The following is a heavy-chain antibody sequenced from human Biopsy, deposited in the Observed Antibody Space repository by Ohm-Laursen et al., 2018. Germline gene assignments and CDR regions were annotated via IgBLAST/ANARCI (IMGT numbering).Heavy chain of an antibody. CDR3: ARPLRGGEYEGFDL. CDR2: VHYCGAT. Sequence: SDTLSLTCTVSDGSINSNDYYWGWIRQAPGKGLEWLGSVHYCGATYYNPPHPSQATISVSTAKNHFFLKLRSATAADTAVYYCARPLRGGEYEGFDLWGPGTMVSVSP. J-gene: IGHJ3*01. CDR1: DGSINSNDYY. D-gene: IGHD4-17*01. V-gene: IGHV4-39*02.